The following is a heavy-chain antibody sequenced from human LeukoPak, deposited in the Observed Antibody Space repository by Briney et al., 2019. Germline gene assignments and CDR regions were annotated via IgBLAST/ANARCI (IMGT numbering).Heavy chain of an antibody. J-gene: IGHJ3*02. V-gene: IGHV3-11*06. Sequence: GGSPRFSCAATGFTFSDNYRSWIRQDPGKGLERVSYISSSSSYANYADSVKGRFTISRDNAKNSLYLQMNSLRAEDTAFFYRQKTAYDILTGYSDAFDIWGQGTMVTVSS. CDR2: ISSSSSYA. CDR3: QKTAYDILTGYSDAFDI. CDR1: GFTFSDNY. D-gene: IGHD3-9*01.